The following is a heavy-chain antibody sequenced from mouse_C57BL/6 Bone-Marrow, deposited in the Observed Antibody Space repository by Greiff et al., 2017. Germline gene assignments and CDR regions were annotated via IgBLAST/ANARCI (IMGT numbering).Heavy chain of an antibody. D-gene: IGHD3-2*02. CDR1: GYTFTSYS. CDR2: IDPNSGGT. Sequence: QVQLQQSGAELVKPGASVKLSCKASGYTFTSYSMHWVKQRPGRSLEWIGRIDPNSGGTKYNEKFKSKATLTVDKPSSTAYMQLSSLTSEDSAVYEWSRAATAQATYDMDYWGQGTSVTVAS. CDR3: SRAATAQATYDMDY. V-gene: IGHV1-72*01. J-gene: IGHJ4*01.